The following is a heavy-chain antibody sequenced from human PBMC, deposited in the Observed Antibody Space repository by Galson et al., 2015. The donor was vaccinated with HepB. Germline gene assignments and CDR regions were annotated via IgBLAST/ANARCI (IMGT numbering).Heavy chain of an antibody. V-gene: IGHV1-69*13. J-gene: IGHJ6*02. D-gene: IGHD2-2*01. Sequence: SVKVSCKASGGTFSSYAISWVRQAPGQGLEWMGGIIPIFGTANYAQKFQGRVTITADESTSTAYMELSSLRSEDTAVYYCATPEYCSSTSCYDYYYGMDVWGQGTTVTVSS. CDR3: ATPEYCSSTSCYDYYYGMDV. CDR2: IIPIFGTA. CDR1: GGTFSSYA.